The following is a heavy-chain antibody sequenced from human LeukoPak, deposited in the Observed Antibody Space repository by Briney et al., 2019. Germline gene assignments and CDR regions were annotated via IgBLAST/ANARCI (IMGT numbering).Heavy chain of an antibody. V-gene: IGHV3-30-3*01. D-gene: IGHD3-22*01. CDR2: ISYDGSNK. Sequence: PGGSLRLSCAASGFTFSSYAMHWVRQVPGKGLEWVAVISYDGSNKYYADSVKGRFTISRDNSKNTLYLQMNSLRAEDTAVYYCAREVVKARDAFDIWGQGTMVTVSS. J-gene: IGHJ3*02. CDR3: AREVVKARDAFDI. CDR1: GFTFSSYA.